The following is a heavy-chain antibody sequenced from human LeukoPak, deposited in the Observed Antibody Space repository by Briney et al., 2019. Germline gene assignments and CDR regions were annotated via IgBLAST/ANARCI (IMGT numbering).Heavy chain of an antibody. J-gene: IGHJ4*02. V-gene: IGHV1-2*02. CDR3: ARNKEGKSLDY. CDR2: INPNSGDT. Sequence: ASVKVSCKASGYSFTGYYMHWVRQAPGQGLEWMGWINPNSGDTKYAQKFQGRVTMTRDTSISTAYMELSRLRFDDTAVYYCARNKEGKSLDYWGQGTLVTVSS. CDR1: GYSFTGYY.